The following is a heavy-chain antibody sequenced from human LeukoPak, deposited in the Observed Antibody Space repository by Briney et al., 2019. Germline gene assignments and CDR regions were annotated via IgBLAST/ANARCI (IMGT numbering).Heavy chain of an antibody. CDR3: TTRGGSFSIFDY. Sequence: SETLSLTCTVSGGSISSGGYYWSWIRQPPGKGLEWIGYIYHSGSTYYNPSLKSRVTISVDRSKNQFSLKLSSVTAADTAVYYCTTRGGSFSIFDYWGQGTLVTVSS. CDR2: IYHSGST. V-gene: IGHV4-30-2*01. D-gene: IGHD1-26*01. J-gene: IGHJ4*02. CDR1: GGSISSGGYY.